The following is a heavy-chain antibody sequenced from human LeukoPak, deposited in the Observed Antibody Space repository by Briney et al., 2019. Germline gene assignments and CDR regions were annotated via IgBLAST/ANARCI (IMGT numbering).Heavy chain of an antibody. CDR2: IKQDGSAK. CDR1: GFTFSNYW. D-gene: IGHD3-3*01. J-gene: IGHJ4*02. V-gene: IGHV3-7*01. Sequence: GGSLRLSCTASGFTFSNYWMSWVRQAPGKGLEWVANIKQDGSAKYYVDSVKGRFTISRDNTKNSLYLQMNSLRTEATAVYYCVREFDEVGDFWSGYHLWGQGTLVTVSS. CDR3: VREFDEVGDFWSGYHL.